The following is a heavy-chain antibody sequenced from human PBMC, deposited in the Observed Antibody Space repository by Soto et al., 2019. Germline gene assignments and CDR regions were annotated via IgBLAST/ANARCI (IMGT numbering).Heavy chain of an antibody. CDR2: IKSKTDGGTT. CDR1: GFTFSNAW. J-gene: IGHJ3*02. D-gene: IGHD3-22*01. Sequence: EVQLVESGGGLVKPGGSLRLSCAASGFTFSNAWMNWVRQAPGKGREWVGRIKSKTDGGTTDYAAPVKGRFTISRDDSKNTLYLQMNSLKTEDQAVYYCTTAPNPNPYYYDSSCYWRDDAFDIWGQGTMVTVSS. CDR3: TTAPNPNPYYYDSSCYWRDDAFDI. V-gene: IGHV3-15*07.